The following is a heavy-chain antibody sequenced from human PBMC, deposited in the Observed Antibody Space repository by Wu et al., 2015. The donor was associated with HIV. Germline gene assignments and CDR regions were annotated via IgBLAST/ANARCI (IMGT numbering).Heavy chain of an antibody. D-gene: IGHD1-26*01. Sequence: QVQLVQSGAEVKKPGASVKVSCKASGYTFTGYYMHWVRQAPGQGLEWMGWINPNSGGTNYAQKFQGRVTMTRDTSTSTAYMELRSLRSDDTAVYYCARDRGVRSSHYYYMDVWGKGTTVTVSS. J-gene: IGHJ6*03. CDR1: GYTFTGYY. CDR2: INPNSGGT. CDR3: ARDRGVRSSHYYYMDV. V-gene: IGHV1-2*02.